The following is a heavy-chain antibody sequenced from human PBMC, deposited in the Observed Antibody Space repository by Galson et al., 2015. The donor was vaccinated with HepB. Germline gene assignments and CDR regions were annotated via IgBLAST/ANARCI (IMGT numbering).Heavy chain of an antibody. J-gene: IGHJ6*02. CDR2: IIPILGIA. CDR1: GGTFSSYA. D-gene: IGHD3-16*01. CDR3: ARSYIGAGPYYYGMDV. V-gene: IGHV1-69*04. Sequence: SVTVSCKASGGTFSSYAISWVRQAPGQGLEWMGRIIPILGIANYAQKFQGRVTITADKSTSTAYMELSSLRSEDTAVYYCARSYIGAGPYYYGMDVWGQGTTVTVSS.